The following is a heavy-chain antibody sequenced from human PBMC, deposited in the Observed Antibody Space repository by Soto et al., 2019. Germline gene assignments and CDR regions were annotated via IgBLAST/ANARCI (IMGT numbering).Heavy chain of an antibody. J-gene: IGHJ6*03. CDR1: GDSVSSNSAA. CDR3: ARAKGGSRRSDYYMDV. CDR2: TYYRSKWYN. Sequence: TLSLTCAISGDSVSSNSAAWNWIRQSPSRGLEWLGRTYYRSKWYNDYAVSVKSRITINPDTSKNQFSLQLNSVTPEDTAVYYCARAKGGSRRSDYYMDVWGKGTTVTVSS. D-gene: IGHD5-12*01. V-gene: IGHV6-1*01.